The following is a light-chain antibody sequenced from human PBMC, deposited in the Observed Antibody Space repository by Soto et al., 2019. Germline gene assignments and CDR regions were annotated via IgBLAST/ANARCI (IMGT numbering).Light chain of an antibody. CDR2: EVS. J-gene: IGLJ1*01. Sequence: QSALTQPASVSGSPGQSITISCTGTSSDIGAYNYVSWYQQHPGKAPKLMIYEVSNRPSGVSNRFAGSKSGNTASLTISGLQAEDEADYCCRAHTGSSSRLCGTGTKETVL. V-gene: IGLV2-14*01. CDR1: SSDIGAYNY. CDR3: RAHTGSSSRL.